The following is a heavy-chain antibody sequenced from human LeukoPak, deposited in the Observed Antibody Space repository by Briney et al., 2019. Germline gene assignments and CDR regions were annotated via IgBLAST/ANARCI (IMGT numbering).Heavy chain of an antibody. CDR1: GFTFSSYA. J-gene: IGHJ6*02. CDR3: AGGESYYGMDV. Sequence: PGGSLRLSCAASGFTFSSYAMHWVRQAPGKGLEWVAVISYDGSNKYYADSVKGRFTISRDNSKNTLYLQMNSLRAEDTAVYYCAGGESYYGMDVWGQGTTVTVSS. CDR2: ISYDGSNK. V-gene: IGHV3-30-3*01.